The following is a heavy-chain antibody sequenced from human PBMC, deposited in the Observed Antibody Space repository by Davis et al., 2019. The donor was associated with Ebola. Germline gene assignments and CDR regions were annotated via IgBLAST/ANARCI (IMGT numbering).Heavy chain of an antibody. CDR2: ISSGSSYI. CDR1: GFTFSSYA. Sequence: GGSLRLSCAASGFTFSSYAMSWVRQAPGKGLEWVSSISSGSSYIYYADSVRGRFTISRDNANDSLYLQMNSLRAEDTAVYYCAREGWDYYGSGSYPNWGQGTLVTVSS. D-gene: IGHD3-10*01. CDR3: AREGWDYYGSGSYPN. J-gene: IGHJ4*02. V-gene: IGHV3-21*01.